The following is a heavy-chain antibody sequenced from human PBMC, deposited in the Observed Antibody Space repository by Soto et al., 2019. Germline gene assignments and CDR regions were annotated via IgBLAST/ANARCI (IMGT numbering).Heavy chain of an antibody. CDR3: AREVITIFGVVINGIHDAFDI. V-gene: IGHV4-30-4*01. D-gene: IGHD3-3*01. Sequence: PSETLSLTCTFSVGSIISGDYYWSWIRQPPGKGLEWIGYIYYSGSTYYNPSLKSRVTISVDTSKNQLSLKLSSVTAADTAVYYCAREVITIFGVVINGIHDAFDIWGQGTMVTVSS. CDR2: IYYSGST. CDR1: VGSIISGDYY. J-gene: IGHJ3*02.